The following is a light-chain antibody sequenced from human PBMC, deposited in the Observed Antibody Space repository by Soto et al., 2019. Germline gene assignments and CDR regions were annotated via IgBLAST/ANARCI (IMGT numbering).Light chain of an antibody. Sequence: EIVMTQSPATLSVSPGERATLSCRASQSVRSNLAWYQQKPGQAPRLLIHGASTRASGTPDRFSGSGSGTDFTLTISRLEPEDFAVYYCQQYGSSATFGQGTKVDI. CDR3: QQYGSSAT. V-gene: IGKV3-20*01. CDR2: GAS. J-gene: IGKJ1*01. CDR1: QSVRSN.